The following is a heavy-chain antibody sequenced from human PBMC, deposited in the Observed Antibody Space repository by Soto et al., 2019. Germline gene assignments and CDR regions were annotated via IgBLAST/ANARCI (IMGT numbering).Heavy chain of an antibody. CDR2: ISASGINT. CDR3: AKVGPTRADVGSYAYYGLDV. D-gene: IGHD6-6*01. J-gene: IGHJ6*02. CDR1: GFIFDYYA. Sequence: EVQLLESGGGLVQPGGSLRLSCAASGFIFDYYAMSWVRQAPGKGLEWVSTISASGINTYYTDSVKGRFTISRDNSKNTLFLQMNSLTAEDTAVLYCAKVGPTRADVGSYAYYGLDVWGQGTTVTVSS. V-gene: IGHV3-23*01.